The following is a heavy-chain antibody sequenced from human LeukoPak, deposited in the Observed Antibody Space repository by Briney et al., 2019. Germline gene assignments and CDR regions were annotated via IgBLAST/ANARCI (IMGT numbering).Heavy chain of an antibody. Sequence: QHWGSLRLSCAASGFTVSSNYMSWVRQAPGKGLEWVSVIYSGGSTYYADSVKGRFTISRDNSKNTLYLQMNSLRAEDTAVYYCARGRGYYDSSGYNYWGQGTLVTVSS. D-gene: IGHD3-22*01. CDR3: ARGRGYYDSSGYNY. J-gene: IGHJ4*02. CDR2: IYSGGST. V-gene: IGHV3-53*01. CDR1: GFTVSSNY.